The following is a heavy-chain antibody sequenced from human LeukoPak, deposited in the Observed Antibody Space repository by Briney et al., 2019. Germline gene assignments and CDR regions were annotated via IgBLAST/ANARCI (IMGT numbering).Heavy chain of an antibody. CDR3: ARDLSSSWSPDV. V-gene: IGHV3-33*01. D-gene: IGHD6-13*01. J-gene: IGHJ6*02. CDR2: IWYDGSNQ. Sequence: PGGSLRLSCITSGFTFSNYGFHWVRQAPGEGLEWTAAIWYDGSNQYYPDSVKGRFTISRDNSKNTIYLQMNSLRIEDTAMYYCARDLSSSWSPDVWGQGTTVTVSS. CDR1: GFTFSNYG.